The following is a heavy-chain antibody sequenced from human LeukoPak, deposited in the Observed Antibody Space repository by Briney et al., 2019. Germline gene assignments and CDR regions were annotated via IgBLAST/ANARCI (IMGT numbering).Heavy chain of an antibody. J-gene: IGHJ4*02. Sequence: GGSLRLSCAASGFTFSSYAMSWVRQAPGKGLEWVGRIKSKTDGGTTDYAAPVKGRFTISRDDSKNTLYLQMNSLKTEDTAVYYCTTGLWYYDSSGYYLVDYWGQGTLVTVSS. CDR2: IKSKTDGGTT. D-gene: IGHD3-22*01. V-gene: IGHV3-15*01. CDR3: TTGLWYYDSSGYYLVDY. CDR1: GFTFSSYA.